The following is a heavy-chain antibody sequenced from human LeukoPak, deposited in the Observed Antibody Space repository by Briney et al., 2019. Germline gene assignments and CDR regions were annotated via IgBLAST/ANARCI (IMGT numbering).Heavy chain of an antibody. CDR3: AKSLTSLKLYYFDY. Sequence: PGGSLRLSCAASGFTFSSYGMHWVRQAPGKGLEGVAFISYDVSNKNYADSVTGRFTISRDNSKNTLYLQMNSLRAEDTAVYYCAKSLTSLKLYYFDYWGQGTLVTVSS. D-gene: IGHD3-9*01. J-gene: IGHJ4*02. V-gene: IGHV3-30*18. CDR2: ISYDVSNK. CDR1: GFTFSSYG.